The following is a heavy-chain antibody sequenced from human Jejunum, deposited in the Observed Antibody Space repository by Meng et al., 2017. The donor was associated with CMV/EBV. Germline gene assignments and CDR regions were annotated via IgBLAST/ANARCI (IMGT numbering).Heavy chain of an antibody. J-gene: IGHJ4*02. D-gene: IGHD2-21*02. CDR2: ISTYTGNT. Sequence: SGYTFTTYGISWVRQAPGQGLEWLGWISTYTGNTNYAQKLQGRVTMTTDISTSTAYMEVRSLKSDDTAVYYCARGVVTMTRYYFDYWGQGTLVTSPQ. CDR3: ARGVVTMTRYYFDY. V-gene: IGHV1-18*01. CDR1: GYTFTTYG.